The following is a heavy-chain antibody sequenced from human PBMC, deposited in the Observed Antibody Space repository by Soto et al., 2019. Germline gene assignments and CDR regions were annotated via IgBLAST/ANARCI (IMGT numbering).Heavy chain of an antibody. Sequence: EVQLLESGGGLVQPGGSLRLSGAASGFTFSSYAGSWVRQAPGKGLAWVSSISGSGVNTYYADSVKGRFTISRDNSKNTLYLEMNSLRVEDTAVYYCARRYSSSWFAFDIWGQGTMVSVSS. D-gene: IGHD6-13*01. CDR3: ARRYSSSWFAFDI. J-gene: IGHJ3*02. CDR1: GFTFSSYA. CDR2: ISGSGVNT. V-gene: IGHV3-23*01.